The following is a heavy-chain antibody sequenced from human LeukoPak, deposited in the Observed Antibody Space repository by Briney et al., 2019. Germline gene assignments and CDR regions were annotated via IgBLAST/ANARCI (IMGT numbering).Heavy chain of an antibody. CDR2: ISGSGGST. CDR1: GFTFSSYA. D-gene: IGHD4-11*01. CDR3: AKDLTTVQDAFDI. J-gene: IGHJ3*02. V-gene: IGHV3-23*01. Sequence: PGGSLRLSCAASGFTFSSYAMNWVRQAPGKGLDWVSTISGSGGSTYYADSVKGRFTITRDNSKNTLYLQMNSLRAEDTAVYYCAKDLTTVQDAFDIWGQGTMVTVSS.